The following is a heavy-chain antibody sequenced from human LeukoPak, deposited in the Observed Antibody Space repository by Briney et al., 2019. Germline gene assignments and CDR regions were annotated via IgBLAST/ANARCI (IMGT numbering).Heavy chain of an antibody. J-gene: IGHJ1*01. CDR3: ARSSSSWYMGYFQH. Sequence: GSLRLSCAASGFTFSSYAMHWVRQAPGKGLEWVAVISYDGSNKYYADSVKGRFTISRDNSKNTLYLQMNSLRAEDTAVYYCARSSSSWYMGYFQHWGQGTLVTVSS. D-gene: IGHD6-13*01. CDR1: GFTFSSYA. CDR2: ISYDGSNK. V-gene: IGHV3-30*04.